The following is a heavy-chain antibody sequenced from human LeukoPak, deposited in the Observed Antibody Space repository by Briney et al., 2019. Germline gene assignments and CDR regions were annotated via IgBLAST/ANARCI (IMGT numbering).Heavy chain of an antibody. V-gene: IGHV1-18*01. Sequence: GASVKVSCKASGYTFTSYGISWVRQAPGQGLEWMGWISAYNGNTNYAQKLQGRVTMTTDTSTSTAYMELRSLRSDDTAVYYCARCGYSSSWGLEYYYYYGMDVWGQGTTVTVSS. J-gene: IGHJ6*02. CDR1: GYTFTSYG. CDR2: ISAYNGNT. CDR3: ARCGYSSSWGLEYYYYYGMDV. D-gene: IGHD6-13*01.